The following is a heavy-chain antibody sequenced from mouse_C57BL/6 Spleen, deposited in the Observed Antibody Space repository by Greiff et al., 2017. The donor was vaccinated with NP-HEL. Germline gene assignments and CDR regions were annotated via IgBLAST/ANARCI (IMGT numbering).Heavy chain of an antibody. Sequence: VQLQQPGAELVKPGASVKLSCKASGYTFTSYWMHWVKQRPGRGLEWIGRIDPSGGGTKYNEKFKSKATLTVDTPSSTAYMQLSSLTSEDSAVYYCARWGDYGGGDWYFEVWGTGTTVTVSS. CDR3: ARWGDYGGGDWYFEV. V-gene: IGHV1-72*01. CDR1: GYTFTSYW. J-gene: IGHJ1*03. D-gene: IGHD2-4*01. CDR2: IDPSGGGT.